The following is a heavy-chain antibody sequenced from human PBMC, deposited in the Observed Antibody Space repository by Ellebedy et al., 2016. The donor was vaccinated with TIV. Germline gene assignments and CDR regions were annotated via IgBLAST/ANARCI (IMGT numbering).Heavy chain of an antibody. J-gene: IGHJ4*02. CDR3: ARTTMLRGVIISPIILFDY. Sequence: GESLKISXAASGFTFSNYWMNWVRQAPGKGLEWVANIKQDGSEKKYVDSVKSRFTISRDNAKNSLYLQMNSLRAEDTAVYYCARTTMLRGVIISPIILFDYWGQGTLVTVSS. D-gene: IGHD3-10*01. CDR1: GFTFSNYW. CDR2: IKQDGSEK. V-gene: IGHV3-7*01.